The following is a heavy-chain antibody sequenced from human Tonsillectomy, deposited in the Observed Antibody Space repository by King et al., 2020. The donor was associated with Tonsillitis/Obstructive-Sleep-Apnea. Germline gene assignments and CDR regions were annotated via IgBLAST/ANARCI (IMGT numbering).Heavy chain of an antibody. Sequence: VQLVESGGGLVQPGGSLRLSCAASGFTFSSYWMHWVRQAPGKGLVWVSRINSDGSSTTHADSVKGRFTISRDNAKNTLYLQMNSLRAEDTAVYYCARGGTREAAAGTYYYDGMDVWGQGTTVTVSS. CDR2: INSDGSST. V-gene: IGHV3-74*01. CDR1: GFTFSSYW. J-gene: IGHJ6*02. CDR3: ARGGTREAAAGTYYYDGMDV. D-gene: IGHD6-13*01.